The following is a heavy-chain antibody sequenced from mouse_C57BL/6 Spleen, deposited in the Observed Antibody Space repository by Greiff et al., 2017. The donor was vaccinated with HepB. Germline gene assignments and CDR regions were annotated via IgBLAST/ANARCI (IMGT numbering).Heavy chain of an antibody. V-gene: IGHV5-4*01. CDR1: GFTFSSYA. CDR3: ARALTVVPYFDY. Sequence: EVQLQESGGGLVKPGGSLKLSCAASGFTFSSYAMSWVRQTPEKRLEWVATISDGGSYTYYPDNVKGRFTISRDNAKNNLYLQMSHLKSEDTAMYYYARALTVVPYFDYWGQGTTLTVSP. J-gene: IGHJ2*01. CDR2: ISDGGSYT. D-gene: IGHD1-1*01.